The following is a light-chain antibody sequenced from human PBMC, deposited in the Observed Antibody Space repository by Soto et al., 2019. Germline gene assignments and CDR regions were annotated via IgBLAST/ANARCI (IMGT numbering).Light chain of an antibody. CDR1: QSISSW. Sequence: DIQMTQSPSTLSASVGDRVTITCRASQSISSWLAWYQQKPGKAPKLLIYKASNLESGVPSRFSGIGSGTEFTLTISSLQPDDFATYYCQQYNRFPRTFGQGTKVDI. CDR3: QQYNRFPRT. V-gene: IGKV1-5*03. CDR2: KAS. J-gene: IGKJ1*01.